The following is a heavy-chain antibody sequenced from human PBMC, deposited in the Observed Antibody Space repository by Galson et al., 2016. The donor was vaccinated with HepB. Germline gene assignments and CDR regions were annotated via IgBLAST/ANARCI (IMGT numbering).Heavy chain of an antibody. CDR1: GFIFINFG. J-gene: IGHJ5*02. V-gene: IGHV3-33*01. CDR3: ARDLFLGGPVRDP. D-gene: IGHD3-16*01. Sequence: SLRLSCAASGFIFINFGFHWVRQAPGKGLEWVAVMLSDADNKYYAESVKGRFTTSRDNSKNTLYLQMNSLRAEDTAVYYCARDLFLGGPVRDPWGQGTLVIVSS. CDR2: MLSDADNK.